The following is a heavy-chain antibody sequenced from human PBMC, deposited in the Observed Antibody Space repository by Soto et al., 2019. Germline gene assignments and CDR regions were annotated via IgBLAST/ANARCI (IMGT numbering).Heavy chain of an antibody. V-gene: IGHV1-2*04. D-gene: IGHD1-26*01. CDR2: INPNSGGT. Sequence: ASVKVSCKASGYTFTGYYMHWVRQAPGQGLEWMGWINPNSGGTNYAQKFQGWVTMTRDTSISTAYMELSRLRSDDTAVYYCAVFSGSYYYGMDVWGQGTTVTVSS. J-gene: IGHJ6*02. CDR1: GYTFTGYY. CDR3: AVFSGSYYYGMDV.